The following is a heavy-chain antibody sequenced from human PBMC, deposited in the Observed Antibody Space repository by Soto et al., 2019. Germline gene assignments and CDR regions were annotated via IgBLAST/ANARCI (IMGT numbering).Heavy chain of an antibody. CDR2: IYPEDSDT. CDR3: ARQSILYDDTSSYYHSMGY. J-gene: IGHJ4*02. CDR1: GYKFTTYW. V-gene: IGHV5-51*01. Sequence: GESLKISCKGSGYKFTTYWIGWVRQMPGTGLEWMGIIYPEDSDTRYSPTFQGQVTISADKSINTAYLQWSSLKASDTAMYFCARQSILYDDTSSYYHSMGYWGQGTRVTVSS. D-gene: IGHD3-22*01.